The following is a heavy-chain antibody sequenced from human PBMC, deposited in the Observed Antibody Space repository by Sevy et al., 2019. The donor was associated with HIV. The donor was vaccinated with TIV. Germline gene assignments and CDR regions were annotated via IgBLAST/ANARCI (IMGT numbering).Heavy chain of an antibody. V-gene: IGHV3-7*01. CDR2: IKGDGRDK. CDR3: VRGGGACDY. D-gene: IGHD2-21*02. Sequence: GGSMRLSCAASEFTFSKYWMGWVRQAQGKGPEWVANIKGDGRDKYYLDSVKGRFNLSRDNAKSSLYLRMNRLRDEDTATYYCVRGGGACDYWGQGTLVTVSS. CDR1: EFTFSKYW. J-gene: IGHJ4*02.